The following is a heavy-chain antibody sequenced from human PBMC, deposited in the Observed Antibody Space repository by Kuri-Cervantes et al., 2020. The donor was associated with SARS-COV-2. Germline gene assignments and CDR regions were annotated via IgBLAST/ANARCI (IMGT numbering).Heavy chain of an antibody. CDR1: GFTFSSYA. CDR2: ISYDGSNK. J-gene: IGHJ6*03. D-gene: IGHD3-3*01. CDR3: ARAYYDFWSGPAPSYYYYYYMDV. Sequence: GGSLRLSCAASGFTFSSYAMHWVRQAPGKGLEWVAVISYDGSNKYYADSVKGRFTISRDNSKNTLYLQMNSLRAEDTAVYYCARAYYDFWSGPAPSYYYYYYMDVWGKGTTVTVSS. V-gene: IGHV3-30*04.